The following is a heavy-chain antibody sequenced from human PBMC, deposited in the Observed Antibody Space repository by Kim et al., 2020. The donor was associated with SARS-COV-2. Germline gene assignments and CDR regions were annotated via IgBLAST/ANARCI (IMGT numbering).Heavy chain of an antibody. CDR1: GFTFDDYG. Sequence: GGSLRLSCAVSGFTFDDYGMSWVRQAPGKGLEWVSGINWNGGSTGYADSVKGRFTISRDNAKNSLYLQMNSLRAEDTALYHCARLRGTIIVSPIDYWGQGTLVTVSS. D-gene: IGHD3-22*01. CDR2: INWNGGST. V-gene: IGHV3-20*01. J-gene: IGHJ4*02. CDR3: ARLRGTIIVSPIDY.